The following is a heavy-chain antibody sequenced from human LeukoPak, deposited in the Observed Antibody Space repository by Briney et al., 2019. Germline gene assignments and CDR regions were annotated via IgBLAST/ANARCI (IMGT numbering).Heavy chain of an antibody. J-gene: IGHJ4*02. CDR2: ISSSSSYI. CDR3: ARDGGRGCAVDY. CDR1: GFTFSSYS. Sequence: GGSLRLSCAASGFTFSSYSMNWVRQAPGKGLEWVSSISSSSSYIYYADSVKGRFTISRDNAKNSLYLQMNSLRAEDTAVYYCARDGGRGCAVDYWGPGTLVTVSS. V-gene: IGHV3-21*01. D-gene: IGHD1-26*01.